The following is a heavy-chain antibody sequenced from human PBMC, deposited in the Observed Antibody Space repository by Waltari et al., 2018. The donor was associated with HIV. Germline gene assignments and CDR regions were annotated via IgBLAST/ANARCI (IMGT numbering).Heavy chain of an antibody. V-gene: IGHV3-21*06. CDR1: GFTFKTYS. CDR3: GAFLCAEDCRDGFDV. J-gene: IGHJ3*01. CDR2: ISDDSSFI. Sequence: ESGGGRAKPGGTLKLSCSGSGFTFKTYSVSWIRQTPGRGHEWISAISDDSSFIYYADSVKGRFTVSRDNVRNSVFLQINDVRAEDTATYFCGAFLCAEDCRDGFDVWGQGTMVTVS. D-gene: IGHD2-21*02.